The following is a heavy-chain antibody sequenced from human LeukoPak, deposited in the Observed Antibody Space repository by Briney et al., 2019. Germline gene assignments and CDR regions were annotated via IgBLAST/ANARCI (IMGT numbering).Heavy chain of an antibody. CDR3: AKGDSSGYPTD. V-gene: IGHV3-48*01. CDR2: ISSSSSTI. CDR1: GFTFSSYS. D-gene: IGHD3-22*01. Sequence: GGSLRLSCAASGFTFSSYSMNWVRQAPGKGLEWVSYISSSSSTIYYADSVKGRFTISRDNSKNTLYLQMNSLRAEDTAVYYCAKGDSSGYPTDWGQGTLVTVSS. J-gene: IGHJ4*02.